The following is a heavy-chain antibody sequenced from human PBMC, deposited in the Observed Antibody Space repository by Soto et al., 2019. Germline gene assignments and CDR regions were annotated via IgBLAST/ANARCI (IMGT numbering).Heavy chain of an antibody. CDR2: IYYSGST. Sequence: PSETLSLTCTVSGGSISSYYWSWIRQPPGKGLEWIGYIYYSGSTNYNPSLKSRVTISVDTSKNRFSLKLSSVTAADTAVYYCARRGGVATNAFDIWGQGTMVTVSS. CDR3: ARRGGVATNAFDI. J-gene: IGHJ3*02. D-gene: IGHD5-12*01. V-gene: IGHV4-59*12. CDR1: GGSISSYY.